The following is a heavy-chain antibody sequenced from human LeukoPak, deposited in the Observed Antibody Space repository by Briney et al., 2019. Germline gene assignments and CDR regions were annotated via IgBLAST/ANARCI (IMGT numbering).Heavy chain of an antibody. CDR2: IYYSGST. Sequence: SETLSLTCTVSGGSISSYYWSWIRQPPGKGLEWVGYIYYSGSTNYNPSLKSRVTISVDTSKTRFSLKLSSVTAADTAVYYCGGLGPDIVVVPAAVDYWGQGTLVTVSS. D-gene: IGHD2-2*01. J-gene: IGHJ4*02. CDR3: GGLGPDIVVVPAAVDY. V-gene: IGHV4-59*08. CDR1: GGSISSYY.